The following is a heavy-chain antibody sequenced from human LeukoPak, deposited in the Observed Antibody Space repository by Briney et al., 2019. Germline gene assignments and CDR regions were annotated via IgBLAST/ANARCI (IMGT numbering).Heavy chain of an antibody. V-gene: IGHV3-23*01. CDR1: RFAFHNYG. CDR2: INVDGSYI. D-gene: IGHD4-17*01. Sequence: GGSLRLSCAASRFAFHNYGMTWIRQAPEKGLEWVSSINVDGSYIEYADSAKGRFTISRDNSKGTLYLQMDSLRVEDAAVYYCGKDPNGDYIGAFDFWGQGTMVTVSS. CDR3: GKDPNGDYIGAFDF. J-gene: IGHJ3*01.